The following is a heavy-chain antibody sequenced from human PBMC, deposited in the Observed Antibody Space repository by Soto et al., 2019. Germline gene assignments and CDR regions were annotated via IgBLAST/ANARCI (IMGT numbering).Heavy chain of an antibody. CDR2: IYYSGST. Sequence: QVQLQESGPGLVKPSQTLSLTRTVSGGSISSGGYYWSWIRQHPGKGLEWIGYIYYSGSTYYNPSLKSRVTISVDTSKNQFSLKLSSVTAADTPVYYCASQTVVTGRGAFDIWGQGTMVTVSS. CDR3: ASQTVVTGRGAFDI. V-gene: IGHV4-31*03. CDR1: GGSISSGGYY. J-gene: IGHJ3*02. D-gene: IGHD2-15*01.